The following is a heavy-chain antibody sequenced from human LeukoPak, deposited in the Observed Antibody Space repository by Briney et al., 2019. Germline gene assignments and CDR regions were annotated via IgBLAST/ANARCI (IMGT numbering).Heavy chain of an antibody. CDR2: IYYSGST. CDR3: ARFSGWWFDY. CDR1: GGSISSSSYY. Sequence: SETLSLTCTVSGGSISSSSYYWGWIRQPPGKGLEWNGSIYYSGSTYYHPSLKSRVTISVDTSKNQFSLKLSSVTAADTAVYYCARFSGWWFDYWGQGTLVTVSS. V-gene: IGHV4-39*07. J-gene: IGHJ4*02. D-gene: IGHD6-19*01.